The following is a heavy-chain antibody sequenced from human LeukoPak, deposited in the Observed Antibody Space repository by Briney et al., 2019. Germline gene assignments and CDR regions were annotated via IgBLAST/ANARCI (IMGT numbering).Heavy chain of an antibody. Sequence: SETLPLTCAVYGVSFSGYYWSWIRQPPGKGLEWIGEINHSGSTNCNPSLKSRVTISLDTSNNHFSLKLTSVTAADTAVYYCARGRRRVTMVRGVSFPYFDYWGQGSLVAVSS. CDR3: ARGRRRVTMVRGVSFPYFDY. D-gene: IGHD3-10*01. J-gene: IGHJ4*02. V-gene: IGHV4-34*01. CDR1: GVSFSGYY. CDR2: INHSGST.